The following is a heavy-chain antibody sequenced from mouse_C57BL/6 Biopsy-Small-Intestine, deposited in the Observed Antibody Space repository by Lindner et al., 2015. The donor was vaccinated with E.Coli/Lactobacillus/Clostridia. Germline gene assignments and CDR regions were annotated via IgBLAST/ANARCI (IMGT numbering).Heavy chain of an antibody. Sequence: VQLQESGGDLVKPGGSLKLSCAASGSTFSNYAMSWARQTPDKRLEWVATMSSGGSYIHYPDSVKGRFTISRDNANNTLYLQMSSLKSEDTAMYYCARGEGFAYWGQGTLVTVSA. V-gene: IGHV5-6*01. CDR1: GSTFSNYA. CDR2: MSSGGSYI. CDR3: ARGEGFAY. J-gene: IGHJ3*01.